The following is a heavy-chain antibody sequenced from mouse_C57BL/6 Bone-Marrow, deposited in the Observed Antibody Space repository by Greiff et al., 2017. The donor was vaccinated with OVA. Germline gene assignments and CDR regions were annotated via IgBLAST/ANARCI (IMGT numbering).Heavy chain of an antibody. V-gene: IGHV1-55*01. J-gene: IGHJ1*03. CDR2: IYPGSGST. D-gene: IGHD1-1*01. CDR3: ARRYYGSSYWYFDV. CDR1: GYTFTSYW. Sequence: VQLQQPGAELVKPGASVKMSCKASGYTFTSYWITWVKQRPGQGLEWIGDIYPGSGSTNYNEKFKSKATLTVDTSSRTAYMQLSSLTSEDSAVYYCARRYYGSSYWYFDVWGTGTTVTVSS.